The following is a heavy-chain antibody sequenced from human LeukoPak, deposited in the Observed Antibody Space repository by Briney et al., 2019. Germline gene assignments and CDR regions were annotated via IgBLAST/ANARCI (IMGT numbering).Heavy chain of an antibody. CDR3: ATGNYYDSRGYYAFGH. CDR1: GFAFNKYW. Sequence: GRSLRLSCAASGFAFNKYWMHWVRQTPGKGLVWVSRINGDGSTTSYADSVKGGFTISRDNAKNTLYLQMSSLRAEDTAVYYCATGNYYDSRGYYAFGHWGQGTLVTVSS. CDR2: INGDGSTT. J-gene: IGHJ4*02. D-gene: IGHD3-22*01. V-gene: IGHV3-74*01.